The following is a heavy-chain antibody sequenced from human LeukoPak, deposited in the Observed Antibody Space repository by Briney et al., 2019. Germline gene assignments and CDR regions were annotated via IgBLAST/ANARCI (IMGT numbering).Heavy chain of an antibody. Sequence: PSETLSLTCTVSGGSISSYYWSWIRQPPGKGLEWIGYIYYSGSTNYNPSLKSRVTISIDTSKNQFSLKLSSVTAADTAVYFCAGQVRTTVHFDPWGQGTLVTVSS. J-gene: IGHJ5*02. CDR2: IYYSGST. D-gene: IGHD4-17*01. CDR1: GGSISSYY. CDR3: AGQVRTTVHFDP. V-gene: IGHV4-59*01.